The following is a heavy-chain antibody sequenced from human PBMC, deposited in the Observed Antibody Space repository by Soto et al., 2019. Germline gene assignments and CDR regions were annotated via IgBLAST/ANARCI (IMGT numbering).Heavy chain of an antibody. CDR1: GGTFSGYP. Sequence: GASVKVSCKASGGTFSGYPINWVQQAPGEGLEWMGRIIPVFGTTNDAQRFEGRVTFTADESTNTSYMELRGLLSEDTAVYYCARDGGFGELKYWGPGTLVTVSS. V-gene: IGHV1-69*13. CDR2: IIPVFGTT. J-gene: IGHJ4*02. CDR3: ARDGGFGELKY. D-gene: IGHD3-10*01.